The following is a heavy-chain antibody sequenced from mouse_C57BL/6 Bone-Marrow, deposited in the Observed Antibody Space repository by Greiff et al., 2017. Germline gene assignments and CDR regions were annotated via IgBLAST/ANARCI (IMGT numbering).Heavy chain of an antibody. CDR2: IYPGNSDT. V-gene: IGHV1-5*01. CDR1: GYTFTSYW. CDR3: TRWTGTRYYFDY. Sequence: VQLQQSGTVLARPGASVKMSCTTSGYTFTSYWMHWVKQRPGQGLEWIGAIYPGNSDTSYNQKFKGKAKLTAVTSASTAYMELSSLANEDSAVYYCTRWTGTRYYFDYGGQGTTLTVSS. D-gene: IGHD4-1*01. J-gene: IGHJ2*01.